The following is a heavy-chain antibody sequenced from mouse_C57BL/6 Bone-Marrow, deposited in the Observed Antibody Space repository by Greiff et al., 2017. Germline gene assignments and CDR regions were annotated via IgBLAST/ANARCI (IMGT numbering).Heavy chain of an antibody. CDR3: VRGMYSYVSSCGEAMDY. J-gene: IGHJ4*01. D-gene: IGHD1-1*01. V-gene: IGHV1-9*01. Sequence: QVQLQQSGAELMKPGASVKLSCEATGYTFTGYWIEWVKQRPGNGLEWIGEILPGSGSTNYNEKLKGKATFTADTASNTAYMQLSSLTTEVSAIYYCVRGMYSYVSSCGEAMDYWGQGTSVTVSS. CDR2: ILPGSGST. CDR1: GYTFTGYW.